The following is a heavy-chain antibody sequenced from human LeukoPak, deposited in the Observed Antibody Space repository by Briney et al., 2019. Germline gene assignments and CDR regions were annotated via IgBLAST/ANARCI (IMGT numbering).Heavy chain of an antibody. CDR2: INAGNGNT. J-gene: IGHJ5*02. V-gene: IGHV1-3*01. Sequence: ASVEVSCKASGFTFSNFAIHWVRQAPGQRLEWMGWINAGNGNTKHSQKFQGRVTITRDTSANTAYMELSSLRSEDTAVYYCARAPGGGWPYNWFDPWGQGTLVTVSS. D-gene: IGHD6-19*01. CDR1: GFTFSNFA. CDR3: ARAPGGGWPYNWFDP.